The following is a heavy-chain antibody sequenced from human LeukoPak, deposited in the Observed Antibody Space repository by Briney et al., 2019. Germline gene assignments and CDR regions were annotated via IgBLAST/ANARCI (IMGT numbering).Heavy chain of an antibody. Sequence: PSETLSLTCSVYGGSLSGYYWSWIRQPPGKGLERIGEINDSGTTNYNPSLKSRVTISVDTSKIQFSLNLRSVAAADTAVYYCARGVRGYGGDLWGQGTLVTVSS. CDR3: ARGVRGYGGDL. D-gene: IGHD2-15*01. CDR2: INDSGTT. V-gene: IGHV4-34*01. CDR1: GGSLSGYY. J-gene: IGHJ5*02.